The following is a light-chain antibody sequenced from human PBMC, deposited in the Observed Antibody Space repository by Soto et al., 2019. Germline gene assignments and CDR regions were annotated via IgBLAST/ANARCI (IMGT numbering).Light chain of an antibody. CDR2: EVT. V-gene: IGLV2-23*02. CDR1: GSDIGSYNL. CDR3: CSYAHTRASYV. J-gene: IGLJ1*01. Sequence: QPVLTQPASVTGSPRRSITISCNGTGSDIGSYNLVSWYQQPPGKAPKLIIYEVTNRPSGVSSRFSGSKSGNTASLTISGLQAEDDADYYCCSYAHTRASYVFGTGTKVTVL.